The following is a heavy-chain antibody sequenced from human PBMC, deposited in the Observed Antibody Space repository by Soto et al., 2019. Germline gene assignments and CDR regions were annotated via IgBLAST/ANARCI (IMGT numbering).Heavy chain of an antibody. D-gene: IGHD6-25*01. J-gene: IGHJ4*02. CDR3: ARNEAGWYIDS. Sequence: QLQLQESGQGLVNLWETFSLTCTVPLASISSEPNNWAWIRQPPGKGLGWFANIYYSGGTFYNPSLKSRVTIPLDTSKNQFSLKLGSVTAAHSAVYYCARNEAGWYIDSWGQGTLLNVSS. CDR1: LASISSEPNN. V-gene: IGHV4-39*01. CDR2: IYYSGGT.